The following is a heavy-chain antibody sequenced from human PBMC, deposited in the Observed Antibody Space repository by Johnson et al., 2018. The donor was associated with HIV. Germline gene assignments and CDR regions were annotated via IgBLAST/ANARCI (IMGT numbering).Heavy chain of an antibody. J-gene: IGHJ3*02. CDR2: ISYDGSNK. CDR1: GFTFSSYW. Sequence: QVQLVESGGGVVQPGGSLRLSCAASGFTFSSYWMNWVRQAPGKGLEWVAVISYDGSNKYYADSVKGRFTISRDNSKNTLYLQMNSLRAEDTAVYYCEKGRVFIAVHKVVGAFDIWGQGTMVTVSS. V-gene: IGHV3-30*18. CDR3: EKGRVFIAVHKVVGAFDI. D-gene: IGHD6-19*01.